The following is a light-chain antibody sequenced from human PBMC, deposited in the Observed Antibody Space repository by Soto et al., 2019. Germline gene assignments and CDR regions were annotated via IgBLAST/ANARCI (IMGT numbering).Light chain of an antibody. Sequence: IMMTQSPATVSVSPGERATLSCRASQSVKSSLAWYQQKPGQAPRLLIYGASTRATGIPARFSGSGSGTEFTLTISSLQSEDSAVYYCQHYNHWLWTFGQGTKVDIK. CDR3: QHYNHWLWT. J-gene: IGKJ1*01. V-gene: IGKV3-15*01. CDR1: QSVKSS. CDR2: GAS.